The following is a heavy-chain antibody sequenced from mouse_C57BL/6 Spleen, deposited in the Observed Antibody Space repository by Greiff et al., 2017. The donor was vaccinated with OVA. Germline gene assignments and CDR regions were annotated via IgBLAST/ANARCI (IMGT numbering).Heavy chain of an antibody. CDR2: IYPGSGST. V-gene: IGHV1-55*01. Sequence: QVQLQQSGAELVKPGASVKMSCKASGYTFTSYWITWVKQRPGQGLEWIGDIYPGSGSTNYNEKFKSKATLTVDTSSSTAYMQLSSLTSEDSAVYYCARGRKDYYAMDYWGQGTSVTGSS. CDR1: GYTFTSYW. J-gene: IGHJ4*01. D-gene: IGHD6-1*01. CDR3: ARGRKDYYAMDY.